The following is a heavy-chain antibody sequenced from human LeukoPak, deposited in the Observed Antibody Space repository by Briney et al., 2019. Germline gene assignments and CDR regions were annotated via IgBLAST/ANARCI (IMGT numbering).Heavy chain of an antibody. D-gene: IGHD4-17*01. J-gene: IGHJ4*02. Sequence: ASVKVSCKASGYTFTSYYMHWVRQAPGQGLEWMGIINPSGGSTSYAQKFQGRVTITADKSTSTAYMELSSLRSEDTAVYYCARESTVTTLYYFDYWGQGTLVTVSS. V-gene: IGHV1-46*01. CDR2: INPSGGST. CDR1: GYTFTSYY. CDR3: ARESTVTTLYYFDY.